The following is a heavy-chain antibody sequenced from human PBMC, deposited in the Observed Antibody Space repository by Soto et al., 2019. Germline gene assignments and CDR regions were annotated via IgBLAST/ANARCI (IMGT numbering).Heavy chain of an antibody. CDR1: GFSLTSGVVG. CDR3: AHRLPGPSGYDV. V-gene: IGHV2-5*01. CDR2: IYWNDEQ. J-gene: IGHJ6*02. Sequence: QITLKESGPTLVKPTQTLTLTCTFSGFSLTSGVVGVGWIRQPPGEALEWLALIYWNDEQYYNPSLRNRLTITRDTSKKQVVLTMTNMDPVDTATYYCAHRLPGPSGYDVLGQGTTVTVSS. D-gene: IGHD6-13*01.